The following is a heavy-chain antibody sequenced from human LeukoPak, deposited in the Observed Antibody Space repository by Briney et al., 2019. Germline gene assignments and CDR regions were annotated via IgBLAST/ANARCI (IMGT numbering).Heavy chain of an antibody. D-gene: IGHD6-6*01. Sequence: ASVKVSCKASGYTFTSYGISWVRQAPGQGLEWMGWISAYNGNTNYAQKLQGRVTMTTDTSTSTAYMELRSLRSEDTAVYYCAADRSSSKGLAPLQHWGQGTLVTVSS. CDR3: AADRSSSKGLAPLQH. CDR2: ISAYNGNT. V-gene: IGHV1-18*01. CDR1: GYTFTSYG. J-gene: IGHJ1*01.